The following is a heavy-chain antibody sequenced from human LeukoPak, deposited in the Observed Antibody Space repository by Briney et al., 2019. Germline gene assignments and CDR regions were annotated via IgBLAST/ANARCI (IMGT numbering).Heavy chain of an antibody. CDR2: ISSSGGTI. Sequence: PGGSLRLSCAASGFTFSSYSMNWVRQAPGKGLEWVSYISSSGGTIYDADSVRGRFTISRDNAKNSLYLQMNSLRAEDTAVYYCARGTHGAFDIWGQGTMVTVSS. J-gene: IGHJ3*02. CDR1: GFTFSSYS. CDR3: ARGTHGAFDI. V-gene: IGHV3-48*04.